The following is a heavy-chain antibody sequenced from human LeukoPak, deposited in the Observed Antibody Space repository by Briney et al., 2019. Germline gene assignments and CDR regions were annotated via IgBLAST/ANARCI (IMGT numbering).Heavy chain of an antibody. CDR1: GYTFSSYD. D-gene: IGHD6-19*01. V-gene: IGHV1-8*01. CDR3: ARARSGGYPDY. J-gene: IGHJ4*02. CDR2: MSPSTGNI. Sequence: GTSVKVSCKASGYTFSSYDINWVRQATGQGLEWLGWMSPSTGNIGYARQFQGRVTMTSDTSMSTAYMELSGLTSEDTAVYYCARARSGGYPDYWSQGSLVTVSS.